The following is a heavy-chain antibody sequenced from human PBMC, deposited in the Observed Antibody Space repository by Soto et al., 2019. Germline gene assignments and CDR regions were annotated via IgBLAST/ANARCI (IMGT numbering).Heavy chain of an antibody. Sequence: PGGSLRLSCAGSGFTFSSYAMSWVRQAPGKGLEWVSAISGSGISTYYTDSVKGRFTISRDNSKNTLYLQMNSLRAEDTAVYYCAKDRHTVVPFDLWGQGTLVTVSS. CDR3: AKDRHTVVPFDL. D-gene: IGHD2-21*01. CDR1: GFTFSSYA. V-gene: IGHV3-23*01. J-gene: IGHJ5*02. CDR2: ISGSGIST.